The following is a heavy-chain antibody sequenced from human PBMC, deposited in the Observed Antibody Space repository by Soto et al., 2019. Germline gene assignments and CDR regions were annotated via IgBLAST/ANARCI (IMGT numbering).Heavy chain of an antibody. CDR1: GFTFSSYA. CDR3: ARDGYYYDSSGYYSY. Sequence: GGSLRLSCAASGFTFSSYAMSWVRQAPGKGLEWVSTFSGSGINTYYADSVKGRFTISRDNSKNTLYLQMNSLRAEDTAVYYCARDGYYYDSSGYYSYWGQGTLVTVSS. CDR2: FSGSGINT. D-gene: IGHD3-22*01. V-gene: IGHV3-23*01. J-gene: IGHJ4*02.